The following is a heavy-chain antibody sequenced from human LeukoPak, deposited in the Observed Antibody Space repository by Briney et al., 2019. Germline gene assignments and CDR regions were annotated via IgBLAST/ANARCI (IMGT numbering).Heavy chain of an antibody. CDR3: ARLRSPYYFDY. Sequence: AGGSLRLSCAASGFTFSSYSMIWVRQAPGKGLECVSYITGSSHSIYYADSVKGRFTISKDNAKNSLYLQMNSLRAEDTAVYYCARLRSPYYFDYWGQGTLVTVSS. CDR2: ITGSSHSI. J-gene: IGHJ4*02. CDR1: GFTFSSYS. D-gene: IGHD3-3*01. V-gene: IGHV3-48*01.